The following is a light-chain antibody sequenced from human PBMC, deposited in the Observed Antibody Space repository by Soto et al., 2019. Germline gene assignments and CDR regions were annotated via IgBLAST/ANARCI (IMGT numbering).Light chain of an antibody. CDR3: SSYAGSNNFWV. CDR2: EVS. Sequence: QSALTQPPSASGSPGQSVTISCTGTRSDVGSYNYVSWYQEYSGKAPKLMIYEVSKRPSGVPDRFSGSKSGNTASLTVSGLQPEDEADYYCSSYAGSNNFWVFGGGTKLTVL. V-gene: IGLV2-8*01. CDR1: RSDVGSYNY. J-gene: IGLJ2*01.